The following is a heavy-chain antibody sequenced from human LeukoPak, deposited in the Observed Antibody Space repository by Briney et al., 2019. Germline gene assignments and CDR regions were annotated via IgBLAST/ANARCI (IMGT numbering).Heavy chain of an antibody. V-gene: IGHV3-13*01. Sequence: GGSLRLSCAASGYTFSSYDVHWVRQATGKGLEWVSSIASRGDTYFAGSVKGRFTISRDNAKNTLFLQMSSLRAEDTAVYYCAKDRTLFGDWGQGSLVTVSS. CDR1: GYTFSSYD. CDR3: AKDRTLFGD. D-gene: IGHD3-16*01. CDR2: IASRGDT. J-gene: IGHJ4*02.